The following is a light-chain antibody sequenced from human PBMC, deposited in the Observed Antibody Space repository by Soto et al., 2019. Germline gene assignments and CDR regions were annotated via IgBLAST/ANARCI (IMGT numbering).Light chain of an antibody. CDR1: NIGSKN. Sequence: SYELTQPLSVSVALGQTARITCGGNNIGSKNVHWYQQKPGQAPVVVIYRDSNRPSGIPERFSGSNSGNTATLTISRAQAGDEADYYCQVWDSSVVFGGGTKLTVL. CDR2: RDS. J-gene: IGLJ2*01. CDR3: QVWDSSVV. V-gene: IGLV3-9*01.